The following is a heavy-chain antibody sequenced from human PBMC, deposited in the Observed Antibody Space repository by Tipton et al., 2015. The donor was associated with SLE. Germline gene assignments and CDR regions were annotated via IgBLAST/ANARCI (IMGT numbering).Heavy chain of an antibody. CDR1: GYTFTGYY. J-gene: IGHJ4*02. D-gene: IGHD2-2*01. CDR2: INPNSGGT. V-gene: IGHV1-2*02. Sequence: QVQLVQSGAEVKKPGASVKVSCKASGYTFTGYYMHWVRQAPGQGLEWMGWINPNSGGTNYAQKFQGRVTMTRDTSISTAYMELSRLRSDDTAVYYCARAGEVVVPADRWTNDYWGQGTLVTVSS. CDR3: ARAGEVVVPADRWTNDY.